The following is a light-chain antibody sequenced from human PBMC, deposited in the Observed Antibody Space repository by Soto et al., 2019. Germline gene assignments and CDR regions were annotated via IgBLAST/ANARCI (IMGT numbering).Light chain of an antibody. J-gene: IGLJ1*01. CDR1: SSDVGGYNY. CDR3: SSYAGSNNYV. CDR2: EVS. V-gene: IGLV2-8*01. Sequence: QSVLTQPPSXXXSPGQSVTISCTGTSSDVGGYNYVSWYQQHPGKAPKLMIYEVSKRPSGVPDRFSGSKSGNTASLTVSGLQAEDEADYYCSSYAGSNNYVFGTGTKLTVL.